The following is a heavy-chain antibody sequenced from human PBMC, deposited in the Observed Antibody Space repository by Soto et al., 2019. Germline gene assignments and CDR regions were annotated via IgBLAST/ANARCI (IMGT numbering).Heavy chain of an antibody. CDR1: GGSFSSYA. V-gene: IGHV1-69*01. CDR2: VIPIFGTP. J-gene: IGHJ4*02. Sequence: QVQLVQSGAEVKKPGSSVKVSCKASGGSFSSYAISWVRQAPGQGLEWMGGVIPIFGTPSYAQKFQGRVTITTDESTSTAHLALGRLRSEDTPVYYCARAYRNSSGRFDNWGQGTLVIVSS. D-gene: IGHD6-6*01. CDR3: ARAYRNSSGRFDN.